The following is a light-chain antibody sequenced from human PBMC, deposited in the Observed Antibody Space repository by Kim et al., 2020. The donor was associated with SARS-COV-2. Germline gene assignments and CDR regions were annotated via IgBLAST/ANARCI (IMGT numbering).Light chain of an antibody. CDR1: QSVSSN. J-gene: IGKJ1*01. Sequence: SPGKRATLSCRASQSVSSNLALYQQKPGQAPRLLISGASTRATGIPARFSGSGSGTEFTLTISSLQSEDFAVYYCQQYNNWPPWTFGQGTKVDIK. CDR2: GAS. CDR3: QQYNNWPPWT. V-gene: IGKV3-15*01.